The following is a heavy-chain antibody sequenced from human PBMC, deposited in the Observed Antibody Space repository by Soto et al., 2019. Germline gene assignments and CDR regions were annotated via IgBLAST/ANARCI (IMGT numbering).Heavy chain of an antibody. CDR1: GYSFTSYW. CDR2: IYPSDSYT. Sequence: GESLKISCKGSGYSFTSYWIGWVRQMPGKGLEWMGIIYPSDSYTNYSPSFQGHVTISADKSISTAYLQWSSLKASDTAMYYCAREIPVAGNYYYGMDVWGQGTTVTVSS. V-gene: IGHV5-10-1*01. CDR3: AREIPVAGNYYYGMDV. J-gene: IGHJ6*02. D-gene: IGHD6-13*01.